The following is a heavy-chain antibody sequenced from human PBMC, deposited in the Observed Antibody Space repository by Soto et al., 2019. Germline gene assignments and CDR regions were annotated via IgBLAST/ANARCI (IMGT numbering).Heavy chain of an antibody. Sequence: EVQLLESGGGLVQPGGSLRLSCAASGFTFSSYAMSWVRQAPGKGLEWVSAISGSGGSTYYADSVKGRFTISRDNSKKMLYLQMNSLKAEDTAVYYCAKGRLEAYCRGYCYSDDAFDILGQGTMVTVSS. J-gene: IGHJ3*02. CDR2: ISGSGGST. CDR3: AKGRLEAYCRGYCYSDDAFDI. CDR1: GFTFSSYA. V-gene: IGHV3-23*01. D-gene: IGHD2-21*02.